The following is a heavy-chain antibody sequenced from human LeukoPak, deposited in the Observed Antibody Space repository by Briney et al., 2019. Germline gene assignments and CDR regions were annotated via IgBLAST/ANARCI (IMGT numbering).Heavy chain of an antibody. CDR2: IYTSGTI. CDR1: GGSISSYY. J-gene: IGHJ5*02. CDR3: ARDSGTTGEVKFDP. Sequence: SETLSLTCTVSGGSISSYYWSRIRQPAGTALEWIGRIYTSGTITYNPSLKSRVTMSVDTSKNQFSLKLSSVTAADTAVYYCARDSGTTGEVKFDPWGQGTLVTVSS. V-gene: IGHV4-4*07. D-gene: IGHD3-10*01.